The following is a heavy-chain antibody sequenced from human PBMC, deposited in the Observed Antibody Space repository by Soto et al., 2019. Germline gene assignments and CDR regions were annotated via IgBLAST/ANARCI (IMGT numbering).Heavy chain of an antibody. CDR1: GFTFSSYS. CDR3: ARDLGSSWYPEYFQH. CDR2: ISSSSSTI. V-gene: IGHV3-48*01. D-gene: IGHD6-13*01. J-gene: IGHJ1*01. Sequence: GGSLRLSCAASGFTFSSYSMNWVRQAPGEGLEWVSYISSSSSTIYYADSVKGRFTISRDNAKNSLYLQMNSLRAEDTAVYYCARDLGSSWYPEYFQHWGQGTLVTVSS.